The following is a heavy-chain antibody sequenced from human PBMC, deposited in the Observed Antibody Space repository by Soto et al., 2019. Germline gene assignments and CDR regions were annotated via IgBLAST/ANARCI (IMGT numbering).Heavy chain of an antibody. V-gene: IGHV3-11*01. CDR2: ISSSGSTI. CDR1: GFTFSDYY. Sequence: GGSLRLSCAASGFTFSDYYMSWIRQAPGKGLEWVSYISSSGSTIYYADSVKGRFTISRDNAKNSLYLQMNSLRAEDTAVYYCARDVPSYYYDSSGFGDYWGQGTLVTVSS. J-gene: IGHJ4*02. D-gene: IGHD3-22*01. CDR3: ARDVPSYYYDSSGFGDY.